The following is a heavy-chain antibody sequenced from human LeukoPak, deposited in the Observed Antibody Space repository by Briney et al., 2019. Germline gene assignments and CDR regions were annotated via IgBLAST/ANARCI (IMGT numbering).Heavy chain of an antibody. CDR1: GFTFSSYE. J-gene: IGHJ4*02. D-gene: IGHD6-13*01. CDR3: AREEQLVCFY. V-gene: IGHV3-48*03. CDR2: ISSSGSTI. Sequence: GGSLRLSCAASGFTFSSYEMNWVRQAPGKGLEWVSYISSSGSTIYYADSVKGRFTISRDNAKNSLYLQMNSLRAEGTAVYYCAREEQLVCFYWGQGTLVTVSS.